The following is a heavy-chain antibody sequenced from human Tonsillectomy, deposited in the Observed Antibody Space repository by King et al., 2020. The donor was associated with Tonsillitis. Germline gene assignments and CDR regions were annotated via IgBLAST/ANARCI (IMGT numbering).Heavy chain of an antibody. D-gene: IGHD3-10*01. CDR3: ARGPPHGSGSYYNIPNWFDP. V-gene: IGHV4-59*01. CDR2: IYYSGST. Sequence: QLQESGPGLVKPSKTLSLTCTVSGGSISSYYWSWIRQPPGKGLEWIGYIYYSGSTNYNPSLKSRVTISVDTSKNQFSLKLSSVTAADTAVYYCARGPPHGSGSYYNIPNWFDPWGQGTLVTVSS. CDR1: GGSISSYY. J-gene: IGHJ5*02.